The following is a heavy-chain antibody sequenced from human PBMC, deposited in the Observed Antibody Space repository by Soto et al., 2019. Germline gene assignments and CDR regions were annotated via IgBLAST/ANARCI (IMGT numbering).Heavy chain of an antibody. CDR2: IYYSEST. V-gene: IGHV4-31*03. CDR1: GGSISSGGYY. J-gene: IGHJ4*02. CDR3: ARGQGVTTSFPLDY. Sequence: QVQLQESGPGLVKPSQTLSLTCTVSGGSISSGGYYWSWIRQHPGKGLEWIGYIYYSESTYYNPSRKSRVTISVDTSKNQFSLKLSSVTAEDTAVYYCARGQGVTTSFPLDYWGQGTLVTVSS. D-gene: IGHD4-4*01.